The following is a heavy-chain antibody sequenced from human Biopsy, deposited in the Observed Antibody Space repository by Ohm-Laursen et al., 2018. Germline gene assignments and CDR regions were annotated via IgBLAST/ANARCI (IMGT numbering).Heavy chain of an antibody. CDR1: GFTVSDNH. CDR2: IYSDGNT. Sequence: SLRLSCAASGFTVSDNHISWIRQAPGKGLQWVLLIYSDGNTYYADSVKGRFTISRDIPRNTLYLQMNSLRAEDTAVYYCARGPGKLWSGYYTWGQGSLVSVSS. CDR3: ARGPGKLWSGYYT. V-gene: IGHV3-53*01. D-gene: IGHD3-3*01. J-gene: IGHJ5*02.